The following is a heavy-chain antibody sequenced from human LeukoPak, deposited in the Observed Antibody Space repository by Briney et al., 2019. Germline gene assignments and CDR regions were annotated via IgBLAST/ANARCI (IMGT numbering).Heavy chain of an antibody. CDR3: AKDFAQYGSGSYSHYYYYYMDV. CDR1: GFTFSNYG. CDR2: IWYDGSNK. V-gene: IGHV3-33*06. J-gene: IGHJ6*03. D-gene: IGHD3-10*01. Sequence: PGGSLRLSCAASGFTFSNYGMHWVRQAPGKGLEWVAVIWYDGSNKYFADSVKGRFIISRDNSKNTLYMQMHSLRGEDTAVYFCAKDFAQYGSGSYSHYYYYYMDVWGKGTTVTVSS.